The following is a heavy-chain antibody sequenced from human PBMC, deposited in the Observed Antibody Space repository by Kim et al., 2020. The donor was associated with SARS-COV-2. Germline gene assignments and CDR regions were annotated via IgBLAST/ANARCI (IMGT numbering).Heavy chain of an antibody. J-gene: IGHJ4*02. CDR1: GYTLTELS. CDR3: ATGTLSWFGVRRHLPFDY. Sequence: ASVKVSCKVSGYTLTELSMHWVRQAPGKGLEWMGGFDPEDGETIYAQKFQGRVTMTEDTSTDTAYMELSSLRSEDTAVYYCATGTLSWFGVRRHLPFDYWGQGTLVTVSS. CDR2: FDPEDGET. D-gene: IGHD3-10*01. V-gene: IGHV1-24*01.